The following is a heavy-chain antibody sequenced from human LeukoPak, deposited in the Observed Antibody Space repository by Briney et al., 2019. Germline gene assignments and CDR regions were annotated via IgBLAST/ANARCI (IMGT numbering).Heavy chain of an antibody. CDR1: GYTFTGYY. Sequence: AASVKVSCKASGYTFTGYYMHWVRQAPGQGLERMGWINPNSGGTNYAQKFQGRVTMTRDTSISTAYMELSRLRSDDTAVYYCARDPTRRPDIVVVPATSTPYYYYYMDVWGKGTTVTVSS. CDR3: ARDPTRRPDIVVVPATSTPYYYYYMDV. J-gene: IGHJ6*03. V-gene: IGHV1-2*02. D-gene: IGHD2-2*01. CDR2: INPNSGGT.